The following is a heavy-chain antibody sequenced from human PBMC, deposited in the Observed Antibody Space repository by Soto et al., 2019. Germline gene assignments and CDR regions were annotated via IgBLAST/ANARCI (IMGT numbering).Heavy chain of an antibody. CDR1: GGSISSYY. D-gene: IGHD6-19*01. Sequence: PSETLSLTCTVPGGSISSYYWSWIRQPPGKGLEWIGYIYYSGSTNYNPSLKSRVTISVDTSKNQFSLKLSSVTAADTAVYYCASLSGWGYYYCGMDVWGQGTTVTVSS. CDR2: IYYSGST. J-gene: IGHJ6*02. V-gene: IGHV4-59*08. CDR3: ASLSGWGYYYCGMDV.